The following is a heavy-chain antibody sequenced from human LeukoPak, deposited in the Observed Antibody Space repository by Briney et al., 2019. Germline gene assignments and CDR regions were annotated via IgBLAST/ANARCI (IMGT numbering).Heavy chain of an antibody. CDR2: ISWDGSNI. V-gene: IGHV3-43*01. J-gene: IGHJ4*02. Sequence: GGSLRLSCAASGFTFDDYTMHWVRQPPGKGLEWLSLISWDGSNIYYGDSVRGRFINSRDNSKNSLSLQMNTLTTEDTALYYCARGRGGVTTAGPDYWGQGTLVTVSS. CDR1: GFTFDDYT. CDR3: ARGRGGVTTAGPDY. D-gene: IGHD2-21*02.